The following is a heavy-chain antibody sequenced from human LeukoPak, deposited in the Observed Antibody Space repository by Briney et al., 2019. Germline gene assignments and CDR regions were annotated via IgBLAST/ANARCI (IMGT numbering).Heavy chain of an antibody. CDR3: ARDGLQLWGGAFDI. J-gene: IGHJ3*02. CDR2: IYYSGST. D-gene: IGHD5-18*01. Sequence: SSETLSLTCTVSGGSINSYYWSWIRQPPGKGLEYIGYIYYSGSTNYNPSLKSRVTISVDTSKNQFSLKLSSVTAADTAVYYCARDGLQLWGGAFDIWGQGTMVTVSS. V-gene: IGHV4-59*12. CDR1: GGSINSYY.